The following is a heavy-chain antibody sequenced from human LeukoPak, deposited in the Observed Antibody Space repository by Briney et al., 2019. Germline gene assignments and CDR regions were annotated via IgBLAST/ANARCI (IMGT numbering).Heavy chain of an antibody. CDR3: ARDQDYDSSGYPYFDY. J-gene: IGHJ4*02. V-gene: IGHV4-30-4*01. CDR1: GGSISSGDYY. CDR2: IYYSGST. D-gene: IGHD3-22*01. Sequence: RPSETLSLTCTVSGGSISSGDYYWSWIRQPPGKGLEWIGYIYYSGSTYYNPSLKSRVTISVDTSKNQFSLELSSVTAADTVVYYCARDQDYDSSGYPYFDYWGQGTLVTVSS.